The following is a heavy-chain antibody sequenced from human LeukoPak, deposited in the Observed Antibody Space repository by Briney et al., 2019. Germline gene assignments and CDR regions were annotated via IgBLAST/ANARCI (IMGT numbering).Heavy chain of an antibody. V-gene: IGHV4-34*01. J-gene: IGHJ4*02. D-gene: IGHD5-24*01. CDR2: IHYSGRI. CDR1: GGSFSGYY. Sequence: KPSETLSLTCAVDGGSFSGYYWTWIRQPPGKGLEWIGEIHYSGRINYNPSLKSRVTISADTSNNHFSLKMNSVTAADTAVYYCSRGTDAYKCGNSWGQGTLVTVS. CDR3: SRGTDAYKCGNS.